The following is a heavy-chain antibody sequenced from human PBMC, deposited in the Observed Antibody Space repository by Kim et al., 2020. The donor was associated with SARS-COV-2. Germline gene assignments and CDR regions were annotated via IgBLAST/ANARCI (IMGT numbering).Heavy chain of an antibody. CDR2: IWYDGSNK. D-gene: IGHD5-18*01. CDR3: ARGYTAMALAANGFDI. CDR1: GFTFSSYG. V-gene: IGHV3-33*01. Sequence: GGSLRLSCAASGFTFSSYGMYWVRQAPGKGLEWVAVIWYDGSNKYYEDSVKGRFIISRDNSKNTLYLQMNSLRAEDTAVYYCARGYTAMALAANGFDIWGQGTMVTVSS. J-gene: IGHJ3*02.